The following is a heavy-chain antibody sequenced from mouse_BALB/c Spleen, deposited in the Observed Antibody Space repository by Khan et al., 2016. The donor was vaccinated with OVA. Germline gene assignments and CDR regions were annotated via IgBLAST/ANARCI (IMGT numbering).Heavy chain of an antibody. V-gene: IGHV3-2*02. CDR3: DRSLYYAYAYALDY. Sequence: EVQLQESGPGLVKPSQSLSLTCTVTGYSITSDFAWNWVRQFPGNKLEWMGYISFSGSTSYDPSLKIRLSITRDTSRNQFFLQLLSVTAEDTATYYCDRSLYYAYAYALDYWGQGTSVTVSS. J-gene: IGHJ4*01. D-gene: IGHD2-2*01. CDR2: ISFSGST. CDR1: GYSITSDFA.